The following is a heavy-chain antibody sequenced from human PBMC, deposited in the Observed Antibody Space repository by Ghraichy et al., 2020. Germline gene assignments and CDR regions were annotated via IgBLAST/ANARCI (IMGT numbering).Heavy chain of an antibody. J-gene: IGHJ3*02. Sequence: GESLNISCAASGFTFSSYAMSWVRQAPGKGLEWVSAISGSGGSTYYADSVKGRFTISRDNSKNTLYLQMNSLRAEDTAVYYCANNVAHAFDIWGQGTMVTVSS. CDR3: ANNVAHAFDI. CDR2: ISGSGGST. D-gene: IGHD3-16*01. V-gene: IGHV3-23*01. CDR1: GFTFSSYA.